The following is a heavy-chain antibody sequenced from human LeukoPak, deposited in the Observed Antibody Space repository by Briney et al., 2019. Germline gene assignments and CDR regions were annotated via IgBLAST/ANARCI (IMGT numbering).Heavy chain of an antibody. Sequence: GASVKVSRKVSGYTLTELSMHWVRQAPGKGLEWMGGFDPEDGETIYAQKFQGRVTMTEDTSTDTAYMELSSLRSEDTAVYYCATRYYYDSSGYYIEGDYWGQGTLVTVSS. D-gene: IGHD3-22*01. CDR3: ATRYYYDSSGYYIEGDY. J-gene: IGHJ4*02. CDR2: FDPEDGET. CDR1: GYTLTELS. V-gene: IGHV1-24*01.